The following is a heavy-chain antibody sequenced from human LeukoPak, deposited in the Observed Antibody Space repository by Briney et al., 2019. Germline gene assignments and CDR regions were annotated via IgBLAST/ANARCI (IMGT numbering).Heavy chain of an antibody. V-gene: IGHV4-59*08. J-gene: IGHJ3*02. CDR3: ARPSPDTRGRDAFDI. D-gene: IGHD3-10*01. CDR1: GGSISSYY. CDR2: IYYSGGT. Sequence: SETLSLTCTVSGGSISSYYWSWIRQPPGKGLEWIGYIYYSGGTNYSPSLKSQVTISVDTSKNQFSLKLSSVTAADTAVYYCARPSPDTRGRDAFDIWGQGTMVTVSS.